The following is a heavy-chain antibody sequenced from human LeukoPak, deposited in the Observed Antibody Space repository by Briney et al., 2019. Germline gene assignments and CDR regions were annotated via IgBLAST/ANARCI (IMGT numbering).Heavy chain of an antibody. J-gene: IGHJ4*02. CDR1: GFTFSTYS. D-gene: IGHD2-21*01. V-gene: IGHV3-21*04. Sequence: GGSLRLSCAASGFTFSTYSMNWVRQAPGKGLEWVSSISSGSNYIYYVDSVKGRFTISRDNAKNSLFLQMSSLRAEDTALYYCARETIGCGGDCLDFWGQGTRVTVSS. CDR3: ARETIGCGGDCLDF. CDR2: ISSGSNYI.